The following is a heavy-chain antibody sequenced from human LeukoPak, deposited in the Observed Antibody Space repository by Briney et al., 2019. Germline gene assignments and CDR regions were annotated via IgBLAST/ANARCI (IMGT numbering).Heavy chain of an antibody. CDR3: PRHSPYCSGGSCYWFDY. CDR2: IYPGDSDT. CDR1: GSRFTSYL. V-gene: IGHV5-51*01. Sequence: GAPLKISCKGSGSRFTSYLIGWVRQMPGKGLEWMGIIYPGDSDTRYSPSFQGQVTISADKSLSTSSLPWTSSDPSDPPSFHFPRHSPYCSGGSCYWFDYWGQGTLVTVSS. J-gene: IGHJ4*02. D-gene: IGHD2-15*01.